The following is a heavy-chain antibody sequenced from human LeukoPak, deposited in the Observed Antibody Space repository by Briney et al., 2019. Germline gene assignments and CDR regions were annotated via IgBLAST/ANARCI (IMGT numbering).Heavy chain of an antibody. Sequence: SQTLSLTCAVSGGATSVGGYYWGWIRQHAGKGLEWIGYIYDSGRTYYNPSRKTRVTISVDTSKNQFSLKMSCVTATDTAVYYCARASHALGIYYYYCSIDVWGKGTTVTVSS. CDR1: GGATSVGGYY. CDR2: IYDSGRT. J-gene: IGHJ6*03. CDR3: ARASHALGIYYYYCSIDV. D-gene: IGHD2-2*01. V-gene: IGHV4-31*11.